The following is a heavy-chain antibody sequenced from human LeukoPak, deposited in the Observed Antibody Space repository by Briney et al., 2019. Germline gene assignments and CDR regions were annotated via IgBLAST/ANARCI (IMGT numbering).Heavy chain of an antibody. D-gene: IGHD2-2*01. CDR2: VKKDASEK. Sequence: SGGSLRLSCAASGFTFSNNWMTWVRQAPGKGLEWVASVKKDASEKYYADSVKGRFTISRDNAKNSLYLQMNSLRAEDTAMYYCARRGPSCSTSTCLDYWGQGTLVTVSS. V-gene: IGHV3-7*01. CDR1: GFTFSNNW. CDR3: ARRGPSCSTSTCLDY. J-gene: IGHJ4*02.